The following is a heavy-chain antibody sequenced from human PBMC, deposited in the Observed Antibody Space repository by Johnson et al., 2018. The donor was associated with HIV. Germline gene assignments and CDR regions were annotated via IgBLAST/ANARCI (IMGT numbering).Heavy chain of an antibody. V-gene: IGHV3-15*01. D-gene: IGHD3-16*02. J-gene: IGHJ3*02. CDR2: IKSKTDGGTT. CDR1: GFTFSNAW. Sequence: EVQLVESGGGVVRPGRSLRLSCAASGFTFSNAWMSWVRQAPGTGLEWVGRIKSKTDGGTTDYSAPVKGSFTISRDDSKNALFLQMNSLKTEDTAVYFCSTDQAGDYVWGSYRYAFDIWGQGTKVTVSS. CDR3: STDQAGDYVWGSYRYAFDI.